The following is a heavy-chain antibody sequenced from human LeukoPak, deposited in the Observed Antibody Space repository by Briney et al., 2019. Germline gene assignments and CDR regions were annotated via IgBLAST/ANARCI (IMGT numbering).Heavy chain of an antibody. V-gene: IGHV4-59*01. Sequence: PSETLSLTCTVSGGSISSYFWSWVRQPPGKGLGWIGYIYYSGSTNYNPSLMSRVTISVDTSKNQFSLKLASVTTADTAVYYCARTYLGYYDSSGYAYYFDYWGQGTLVPVSS. CDR3: ARTYLGYYDSSGYAYYFDY. CDR1: GGSISSYF. D-gene: IGHD3-22*01. CDR2: IYYSGST. J-gene: IGHJ4*02.